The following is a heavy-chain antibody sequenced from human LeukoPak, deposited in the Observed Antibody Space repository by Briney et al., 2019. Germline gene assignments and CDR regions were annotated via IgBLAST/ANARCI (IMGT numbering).Heavy chain of an antibody. V-gene: IGHV4-59*11. D-gene: IGHD3-22*01. CDR2: IFYVGST. CDR3: ARDYYDSRGEAFDI. J-gene: IGHJ3*02. CDR1: GDSIGSHY. Sequence: SETLSLTCTVSGDSIGSHYWSWIRQPPGKGLEWIGYIFYVGSTNYNPSLKSRVTISVDTSKNQFSLKLNSVTAADTAVYYCARDYYDSRGEAFDIWGEGTMVTVSS.